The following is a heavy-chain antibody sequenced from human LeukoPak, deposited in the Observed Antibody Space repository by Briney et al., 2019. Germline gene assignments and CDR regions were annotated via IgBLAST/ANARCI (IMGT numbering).Heavy chain of an antibody. V-gene: IGHV3-7*03. Sequence: GGSLRLSCAASRFTFNSHWMTWVRQAPGKGLEWVANIKQDGGEQYYVDSVKGRFTISRDNAKESLFLQLHSLRVEDTAAYYCARLGGMYYYGMDVWGKGTTVTVSS. D-gene: IGHD3-16*01. CDR1: RFTFNSHW. CDR3: ARLGGMYYYGMDV. CDR2: IKQDGGEQ. J-gene: IGHJ6*04.